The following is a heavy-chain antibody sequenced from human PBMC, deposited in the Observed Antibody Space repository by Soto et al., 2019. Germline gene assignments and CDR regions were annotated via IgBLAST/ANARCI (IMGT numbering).Heavy chain of an antibody. CDR3: ARGVSAGVDY. J-gene: IGHJ4*02. CDR2: MQPSTGRT. CDR1: GYSFTSLD. V-gene: IGHV1-8*01. Sequence: QVQLVQSGAEVREPGASVKVSCKASGYSFTSLDISWVRQTAGQGLEWMGWMQPSTGRTGYAQKFQGRVTMTRDTSINTAYMELTTLTPDDTAFYYCARGVSAGVDYWGQGTLVTGSS. D-gene: IGHD1-26*01.